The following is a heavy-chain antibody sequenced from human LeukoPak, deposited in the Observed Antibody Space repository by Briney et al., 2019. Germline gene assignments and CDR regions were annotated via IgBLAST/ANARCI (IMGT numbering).Heavy chain of an antibody. CDR3: ARAVSGYQFESFDY. CDR2: IYYSGST. V-gene: IGHV4-39*01. J-gene: IGHJ4*02. Sequence: SETLSLTCSVSGGSISSSSYYWGWIRQPPGKGLEWIGSIYYSGSTYYNPSLKSRVTISVDTSKNQFSLKLSSVTAADTAVYYCARAVSGYQFESFDYWGQGTLVTVSS. CDR1: GGSISSSSYY. D-gene: IGHD3-3*01.